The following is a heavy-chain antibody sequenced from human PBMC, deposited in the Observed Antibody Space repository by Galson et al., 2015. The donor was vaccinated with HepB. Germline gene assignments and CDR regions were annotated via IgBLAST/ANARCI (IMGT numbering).Heavy chain of an antibody. D-gene: IGHD3-3*01. CDR1: GFSLNTSGLG. J-gene: IGHJ4*02. Sequence: PALVKPTQTLTLTCTFSGFSLNTSGLGVGWVRQPPGKALEWLALIYWDDGRHYSLSLKSRLTIAKDASTNQGVLTMTDMGPEDSATYYCAHRTSVFGILTFFAYWGQGTVVTVSS. CDR2: IYWDDGR. CDR3: AHRTSVFGILTFFAY. V-gene: IGHV2-5*02.